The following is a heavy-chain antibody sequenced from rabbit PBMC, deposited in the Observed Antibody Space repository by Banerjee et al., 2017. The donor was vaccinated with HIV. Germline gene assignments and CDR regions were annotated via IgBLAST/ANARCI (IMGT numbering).Heavy chain of an antibody. D-gene: IGHD5-1*01. Sequence: QSLEESGGDLVKPGASLTLTCTASGFSFSGSYYMSWVRQAPGKGLEWIACISAGSSGGTYYASWAKGRFTISKTSSTTVTLRMTSLTAADTATYFCAREFGMGLDLWGPGTLVTVS. CDR1: GFSFSGSYY. CDR3: AREFGMGLDL. V-gene: IGHV1S40*01. CDR2: ISAGSSGGT. J-gene: IGHJ3*01.